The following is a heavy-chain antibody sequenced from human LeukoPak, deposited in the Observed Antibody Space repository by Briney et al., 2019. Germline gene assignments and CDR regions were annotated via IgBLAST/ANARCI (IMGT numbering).Heavy chain of an antibody. V-gene: IGHV1-24*01. CDR2: FDPEDGET. Sequence: ASVKVSCKVSGYTLTELSMHWVRQAPGKGLEWMGGFDPEDGETIYAQKFQGRVTITADKSTSTAYMELSSLRSEDTAVYYCAREGGGSTLDYWGQGTLVTVSS. CDR3: AREGGGSTLDY. D-gene: IGHD2-2*01. CDR1: GYTLTELS. J-gene: IGHJ4*02.